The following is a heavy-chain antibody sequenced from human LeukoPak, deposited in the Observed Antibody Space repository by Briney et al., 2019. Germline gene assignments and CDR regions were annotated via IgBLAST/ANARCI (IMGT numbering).Heavy chain of an antibody. CDR1: GFTFSSYA. D-gene: IGHD3-10*01. CDR2: ISSNGGST. V-gene: IGHV3-64*01. Sequence: PGGSLRLSCAASGFTFSSYAMHWVRQAPGKGLEYVSAISSNGGSTYYANSVNGRFTISRDNSKNTLYLQMGSLRAEDMAVYYCASRAVRGVVYWGQGTLVTVSS. J-gene: IGHJ4*02. CDR3: ASRAVRGVVY.